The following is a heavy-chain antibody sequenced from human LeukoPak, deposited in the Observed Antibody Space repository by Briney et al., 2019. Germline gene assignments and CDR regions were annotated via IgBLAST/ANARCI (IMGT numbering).Heavy chain of an antibody. CDR3: TTTAPVTGY. CDR2: ISDDGSIT. D-gene: IGHD6-13*01. J-gene: IGHJ4*02. Sequence: GGSLRLSCAASGFTFSRDWMHWVRHAPGKGLVWVSRISDDGSITTYADSVQGRFTISRDNAKSTVFLQMNSLRVEDTAVYYCTTTAPVTGYWGQGTLVTVSS. CDR1: GFTFSRDW. V-gene: IGHV3-74*03.